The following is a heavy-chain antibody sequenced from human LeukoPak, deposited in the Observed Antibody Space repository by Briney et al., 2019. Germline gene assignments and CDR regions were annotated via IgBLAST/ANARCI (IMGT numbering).Heavy chain of an antibody. J-gene: IGHJ4*02. D-gene: IGHD5-24*01. CDR2: IYYSGST. CDR3: ARAAAAMAPPFDY. CDR1: GGSISSYY. Sequence: SESLSLTCTVSGGSISSYYWSWIRQPPGKALECFGSIYYSGSTNYNPSLKSRVTISVDTSKNQFSLKLSSVTAADTAVYYCARAAAAMAPPFDYWGQGTLVTVSP. V-gene: IGHV4-59*01.